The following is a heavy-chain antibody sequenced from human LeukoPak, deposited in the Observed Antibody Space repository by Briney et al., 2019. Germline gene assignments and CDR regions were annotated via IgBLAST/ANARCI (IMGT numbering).Heavy chain of an antibody. CDR1: GFTFSYYS. CDR2: ISDSSSDI. Sequence: GRSLRLSCAASGFTFSYYSMNWVRQAPGKGLEWLSYISDSSSDISYADSVKGRFTISRDNAKKSLYLHMNSLRDEDTAVYYCARAFGESHWGQGTLVTVSS. V-gene: IGHV3-48*02. CDR3: ARAFGESH. J-gene: IGHJ3*01. D-gene: IGHD3-10*01.